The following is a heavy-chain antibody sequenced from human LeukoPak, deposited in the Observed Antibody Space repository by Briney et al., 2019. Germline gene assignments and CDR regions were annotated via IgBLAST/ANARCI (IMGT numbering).Heavy chain of an antibody. J-gene: IGHJ4*02. Sequence: GGSLRLSCAASGFTFSSYSMNWVRQAPGKGLEWVSSISSSSSYIYYADSVKGRFTISRDNAKNSLYLQMNSLRAEGTAVYYCARGALERRGSYCFDYWGQGTLVTVSS. V-gene: IGHV3-21*01. CDR3: ARGALERRGSYCFDY. CDR2: ISSSSSYI. CDR1: GFTFSSYS. D-gene: IGHD1-1*01.